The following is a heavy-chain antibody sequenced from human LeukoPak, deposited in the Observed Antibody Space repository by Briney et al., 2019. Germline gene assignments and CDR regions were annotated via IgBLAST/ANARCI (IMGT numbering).Heavy chain of an antibody. CDR2: IYHGDSDT. V-gene: IGHV5-51*01. Sequence: PGAPLQISCAGSGYSFTNYWIGCVRHLPGKGLEWMGIIYHGDSDTRYSPSFQGQVTISADKSITTAYLQWSSLKASDTGMYYCARHIGRYCSGGRCPAFDIWGPGTMVTVSS. CDR3: ARHIGRYCSGGRCPAFDI. J-gene: IGHJ3*02. D-gene: IGHD2-15*01. CDR1: GYSFTNYW.